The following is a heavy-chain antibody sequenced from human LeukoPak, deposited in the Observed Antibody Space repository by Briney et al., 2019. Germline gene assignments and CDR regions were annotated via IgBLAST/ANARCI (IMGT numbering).Heavy chain of an antibody. D-gene: IGHD5-24*01. CDR2: IIPIFGTA. J-gene: IGHJ4*02. CDR1: GGTFSSYA. V-gene: IGHV1-69*05. CDR3: AKDGYIGYYFDY. Sequence: SVKVSCNASGGTFSSYAISWVRQAPGQGLEWMGGIIPIFGTANYAQKFQGRVTITKDESTSTAYMGLSSLRSEDTAVYYCAKDGYIGYYFDYWGQGTLVTVSS.